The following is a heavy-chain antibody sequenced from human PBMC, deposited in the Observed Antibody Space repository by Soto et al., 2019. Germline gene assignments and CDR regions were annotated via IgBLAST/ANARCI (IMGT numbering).Heavy chain of an antibody. V-gene: IGHV4-30-2*01. CDR3: ARGGALRPNGHVPLVF. Sequence: QLMLQESGSGLMRPSQTLSLTCTVSGDSITSGMYSWSWIRQAPGKGLEWIGNIHVTGYTAFSPSLRRRVTMSVATSRNQFSLNLNSVTAADTAVYFCARGGALRPNGHVPLVFWGQGTLVTVSS. D-gene: IGHD3-16*01. CDR2: IHVTGYT. J-gene: IGHJ4*02. CDR1: GDSITSGMYS.